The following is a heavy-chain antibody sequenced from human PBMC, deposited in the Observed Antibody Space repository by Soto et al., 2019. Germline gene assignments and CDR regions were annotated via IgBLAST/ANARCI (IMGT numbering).Heavy chain of an antibody. Sequence: SETLSLACTFSVGSISIGAYDWSWIREHPGKGMEWIGYIYYSGSTYYNPSLKSRVTISVDTSKNQFSLKLSSVTAGDTAVYYCATVQSYDFRYGMDVWGQGTTVTVSS. CDR2: IYYSGST. CDR1: VGSISIGAYD. J-gene: IGHJ6*01. CDR3: ATVQSYDFRYGMDV. D-gene: IGHD3-3*01. V-gene: IGHV4-31*03.